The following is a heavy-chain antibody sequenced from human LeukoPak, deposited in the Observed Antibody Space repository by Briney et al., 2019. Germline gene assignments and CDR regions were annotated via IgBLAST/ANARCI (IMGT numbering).Heavy chain of an antibody. CDR3: AREGSYGSGSSYYYYGMDV. J-gene: IGHJ6*02. Sequence: PGGSLRLSCAASEFTFSNYAMHWVRQPPGEGLEWVAVLSYDGTNKHYSDSVKGRFTISRDNAKNSLYLQMNSLRAEDTAVYYCAREGSYGSGSSYYYYGMDVWGQGTTVTVSS. CDR1: EFTFSNYA. D-gene: IGHD3-10*01. V-gene: IGHV3-30-3*01. CDR2: LSYDGTNK.